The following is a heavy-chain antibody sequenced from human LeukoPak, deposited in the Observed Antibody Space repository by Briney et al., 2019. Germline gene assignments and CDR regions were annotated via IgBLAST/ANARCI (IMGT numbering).Heavy chain of an antibody. Sequence: SETLSLTCTVSGGSISSYYWSWIRQPAGKGLEWIGRIYTSGSTNYNPSLKSRVTMSVDTSKNQFSLRLSSVTAADTAVYYCARDPYCSSTSCYVGIWGQGTLVTVSS. CDR2: IYTSGST. V-gene: IGHV4-4*07. D-gene: IGHD2-2*01. J-gene: IGHJ4*02. CDR1: GGSISSYY. CDR3: ARDPYCSSTSCYVGI.